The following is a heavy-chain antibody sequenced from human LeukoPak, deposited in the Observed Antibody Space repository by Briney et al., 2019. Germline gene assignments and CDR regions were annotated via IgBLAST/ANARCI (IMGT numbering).Heavy chain of an antibody. CDR1: GFTFSSYW. J-gene: IGHJ4*02. CDR2: IKQDGSEK. D-gene: IGHD4-23*01. Sequence: GGSLRLSCAASGFTFSSYWMSWVRQAPGKGLEWVANIKQDGSEKYYVDSVKGRFTISRDNAKNSLYLQMNSLRAEDTAVYYCARELPTVVTADYFDYWGQGTLVTVSS. V-gene: IGHV3-7*01. CDR3: ARELPTVVTADYFDY.